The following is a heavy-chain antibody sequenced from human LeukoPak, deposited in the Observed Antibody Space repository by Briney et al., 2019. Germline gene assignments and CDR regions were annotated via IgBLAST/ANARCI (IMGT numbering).Heavy chain of an antibody. CDR3: ASAPPEEDAFDI. CDR1: GGSISSGGYY. Sequence: SQTLSLTCTVSGGSISSGGYYWSWIRQHPGKGLEWIGYIYYSGSTYYNPSLKSRVTISVDTSKNQLSLKLSSVTAADTAVYYCASAPPEEDAFDIWGQGTMVTVSS. J-gene: IGHJ3*02. V-gene: IGHV4-31*03. CDR2: IYYSGST.